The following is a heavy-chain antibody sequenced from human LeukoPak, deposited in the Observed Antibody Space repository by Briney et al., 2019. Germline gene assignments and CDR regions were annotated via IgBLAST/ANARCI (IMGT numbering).Heavy chain of an antibody. Sequence: GGSLRLSCAASGFTFSSYGMHWVRQAPGKGLEWVAVVSYDGSKYYADSVKGRFTISRDNSKNTLYLQMSSLRAEDTAVYYCARVALRRGVGATSYYYGMDVWGQGTTVTVSS. D-gene: IGHD1-26*01. CDR2: VSYDGSK. CDR3: ARVALRRGVGATSYYYGMDV. CDR1: GFTFSSYG. J-gene: IGHJ6*02. V-gene: IGHV3-30*03.